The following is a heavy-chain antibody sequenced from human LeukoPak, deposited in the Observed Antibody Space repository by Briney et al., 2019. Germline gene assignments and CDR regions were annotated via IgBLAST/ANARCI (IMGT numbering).Heavy chain of an antibody. J-gene: IGHJ5*02. CDR1: GFSLSTSGVG. D-gene: IGHD6-13*01. Sequence: SGPTLVKPTQTLTLTCTFSGFSLSTSGVGVGWIRQPPGKALEWLALIYWDDDKRYSPSLKSRLTITKDTSKNQVVLTMTNMDPEDTATYYCAHRPHIAAAGNWFDPWGQGTLVTVSS. CDR3: AHRPHIAAAGNWFDP. V-gene: IGHV2-5*02. CDR2: IYWDDDK.